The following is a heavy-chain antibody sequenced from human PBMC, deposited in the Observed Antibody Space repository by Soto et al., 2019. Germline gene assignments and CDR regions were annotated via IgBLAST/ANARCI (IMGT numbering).Heavy chain of an antibody. CDR2: IIPLFGTA. J-gene: IGHJ4*02. CDR3: ARDLRRGDGFGY. D-gene: IGHD4-17*01. Sequence: QVQLVQSGAEVKKPGSSVKVSCKASGGNFSSYAISWVRQAPGQGLEWMGGIIPLFGTANYAQKFQGRVTINADESTSAPYMELSSLRSEDTAVYYCARDLRRGDGFGYWGQGTLVTVSS. V-gene: IGHV1-69*12. CDR1: GGNFSSYA.